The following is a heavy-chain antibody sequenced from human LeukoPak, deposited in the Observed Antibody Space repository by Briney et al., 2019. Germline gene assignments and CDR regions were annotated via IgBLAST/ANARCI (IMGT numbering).Heavy chain of an antibody. Sequence: SRTLSLTCAISGDSVSSKSAAWNWIRQSPSRGLEWLGRTYSRSKWFNDYAVSVKSRITVNPDTSKNQFSLHLTSVTPDDTAVYYCARGTGSLDYWGQGTLVTVSS. CDR1: GDSVSSKSAA. V-gene: IGHV6-1*01. J-gene: IGHJ4*02. CDR3: ARGTGSLDY. CDR2: TYSRSKWFN. D-gene: IGHD1-26*01.